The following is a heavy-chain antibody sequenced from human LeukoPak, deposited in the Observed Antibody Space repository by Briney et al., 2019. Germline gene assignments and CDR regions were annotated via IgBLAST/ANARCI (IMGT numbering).Heavy chain of an antibody. CDR1: GFTFDDYA. D-gene: IGHD2-2*01. V-gene: IGHV3-9*01. J-gene: IGHJ4*02. CDR3: AKARYCSSTSCYDPFDY. CDR2: ISWNSGSI. Sequence: GRSLRLSCAASGFTFDDYAMHWVRQAPGKGLEWVSGISWNSGSIGYADSVKGRFTISRDNAKNFLYLQMNSLRAEGTALYYCAKARYCSSTSCYDPFDYWGQGTLVTVSS.